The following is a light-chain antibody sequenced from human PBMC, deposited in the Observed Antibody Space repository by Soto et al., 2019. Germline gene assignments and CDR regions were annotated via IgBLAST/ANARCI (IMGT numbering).Light chain of an antibody. J-gene: IGLJ1*01. Sequence: QSALAQPRSVSGSPGQSVTISCTGTNSDVGGYNYVSWYQHHPGKAPKLMICDVTKRPSGVPDRFSGSKSGNTASLTISGLQTEDEADYYCCSYAGSYTYVFGPGTKVTVL. CDR2: DVT. V-gene: IGLV2-11*01. CDR1: NSDVGGYNY. CDR3: CSYAGSYTYV.